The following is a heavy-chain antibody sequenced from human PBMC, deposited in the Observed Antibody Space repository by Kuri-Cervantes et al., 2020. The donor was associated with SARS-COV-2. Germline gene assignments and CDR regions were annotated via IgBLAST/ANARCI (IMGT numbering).Heavy chain of an antibody. D-gene: IGHD1-7*01. V-gene: IGHV1-2*02. J-gene: IGHJ3*02. Sequence: ASVKVSCKASGYTFAGYYMNWVRQAPGQGLEWMGWINPNSGGTNYAQKVQSRVTMTRDTSISTGYMELSRVRSDDTDVDNGARFRMELGSEDAFDIWGQGTLVTVSS. CDR2: INPNSGGT. CDR3: ARFRMELGSEDAFDI. CDR1: GYTFAGYY.